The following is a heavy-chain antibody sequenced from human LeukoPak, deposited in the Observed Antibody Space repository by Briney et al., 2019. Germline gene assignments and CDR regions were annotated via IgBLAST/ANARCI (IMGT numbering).Heavy chain of an antibody. CDR3: AKDHDNTDYYYYFDS. CDR2: ISETGRTT. J-gene: IGHJ4*02. V-gene: IGHV3-23*01. Sequence: GGSLRISCAASGFSFDAYAMSWVRQAPGKGLEWVSGISETGRTTSYTDSVKGRFTISRGNSKNTLHLQMNRLRAEDTALYYCAKDHDNTDYYYYFDSWGQGTLVTVSS. D-gene: IGHD2-21*02. CDR1: GFSFDAYA.